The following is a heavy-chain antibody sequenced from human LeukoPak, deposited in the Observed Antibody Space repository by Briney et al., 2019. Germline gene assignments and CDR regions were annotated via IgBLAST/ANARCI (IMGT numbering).Heavy chain of an antibody. J-gene: IGHJ4*02. D-gene: IGHD2-15*01. CDR1: GGSVSSGSYY. Sequence: SETLSLTCTVSGGSVSSGSYYWSWIRQPPGKGLEWIGYIYYSGSTNYNPSLKSRVTISVDTSMNQFSLKLSSVTAADTAVYYCAREFHCSGGSCFGYDYWGQGTLVTVSS. CDR3: AREFHCSGGSCFGYDY. CDR2: IYYSGST. V-gene: IGHV4-61*01.